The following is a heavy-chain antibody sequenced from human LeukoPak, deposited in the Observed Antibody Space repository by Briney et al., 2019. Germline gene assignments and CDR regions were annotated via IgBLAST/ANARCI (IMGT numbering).Heavy chain of an antibody. CDR1: GGSFGGYY. CDR3: ARKGAQGQLWLGPRLYYFDY. Sequence: SETLSLTCAVYGGSFGGYYWSWIRQPPGKGLEWIGEINHSGSTNYNPSLKSRVTISVDTPKNQFSLKLSSVTAADTAVYYCARKGAQGQLWLGPRLYYFDYWGQGTLVTVSS. CDR2: INHSGST. D-gene: IGHD5-18*01. V-gene: IGHV4-34*01. J-gene: IGHJ4*02.